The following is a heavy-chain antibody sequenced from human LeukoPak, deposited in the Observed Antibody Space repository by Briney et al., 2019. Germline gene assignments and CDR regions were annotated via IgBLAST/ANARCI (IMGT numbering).Heavy chain of an antibody. CDR3: ARDLLYEPSSGLSYYYYGMDV. J-gene: IGHJ6*02. V-gene: IGHV3-30-3*01. Sequence: GGSLRLSCAASGFTFSSYAMHWVRQAPGKGLEWVAVISYDGSNKYYADSVKGRFTISRDNSKNTLYLQMNSLRAEDTAVYYCARDLLYEPSSGLSYYYYGMDVWGQGTTVAVSS. CDR1: GFTFSSYA. D-gene: IGHD5/OR15-5a*01. CDR2: ISYDGSNK.